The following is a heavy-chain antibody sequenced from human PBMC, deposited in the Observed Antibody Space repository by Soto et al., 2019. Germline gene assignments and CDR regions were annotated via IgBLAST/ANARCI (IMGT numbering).Heavy chain of an antibody. Sequence: QVQLVESGGGVVQPGRSLRVSCAASGFTFSIYAMHWVRQAPGTGLEWVAVISYDGTKTYYADSVKGRFTISRDKSKNTVSLQMTCLRDVDTAVSYCAKARVPPRQWLIDPFDYWGQGTVVTVSP. J-gene: IGHJ4*02. CDR1: GFTFSIYA. CDR3: AKARVPPRQWLIDPFDY. V-gene: IGHV3-30*18. CDR2: ISYDGTKT. D-gene: IGHD6-19*01.